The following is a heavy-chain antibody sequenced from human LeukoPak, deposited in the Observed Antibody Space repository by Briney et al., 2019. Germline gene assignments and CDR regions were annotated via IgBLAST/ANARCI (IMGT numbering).Heavy chain of an antibody. Sequence: GGSLRLSCAASGLTFSRHWMSWVRQAPGKGLEWAANIKPDGSEKYYVDSVRGRFTISRDNSRSSLYLQMNNLGVEDTALHYCASRPPTGYAYLGVFDYWGQGTLVTVSS. CDR3: ASRPPTGYAYLGVFDY. CDR1: GLTFSRHW. D-gene: IGHD3-9*01. CDR2: IKPDGSEK. J-gene: IGHJ4*02. V-gene: IGHV3-7*01.